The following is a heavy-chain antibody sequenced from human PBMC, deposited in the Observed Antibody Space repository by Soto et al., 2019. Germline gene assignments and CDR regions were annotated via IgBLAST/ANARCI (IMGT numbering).Heavy chain of an antibody. CDR2: IYYSGSP. D-gene: IGHD3-3*01. CDR3: ARDGGFYYGMDV. Sequence: QVQLQESGPGLVKPSETLSLTCTVSGGSIGSYYWNWIRQPPGKGLEWIGYIYYSGSPNYNPSLNSRVTISVDTSKNQFSLKLSSVTAADTAVYYCARDGGFYYGMDVWGQGTTVTVSS. V-gene: IGHV4-59*01. J-gene: IGHJ6*02. CDR1: GGSIGSYY.